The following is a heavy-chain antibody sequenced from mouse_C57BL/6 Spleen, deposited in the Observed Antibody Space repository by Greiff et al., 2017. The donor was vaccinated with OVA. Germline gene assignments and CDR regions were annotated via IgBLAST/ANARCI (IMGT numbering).Heavy chain of an antibody. CDR3: ARYYSNYEGFAY. J-gene: IGHJ3*01. CDR1: GYTFTSYW. D-gene: IGHD2-5*01. CDR2: IDPSDSYT. Sequence: QVQLQQPGAELVMPGASVKLSCKASGYTFTSYWMHWVKQRPGQGLEWIGEIDPSDSYTNYNQKFKGKSTVTVDKSSSTAYMQLSSLTSEDSAVYYCARYYSNYEGFAYWGQGTLVTVSA. V-gene: IGHV1-69*01.